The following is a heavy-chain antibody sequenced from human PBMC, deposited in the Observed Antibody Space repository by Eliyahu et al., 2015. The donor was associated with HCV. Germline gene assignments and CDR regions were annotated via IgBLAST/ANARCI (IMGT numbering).Heavy chain of an antibody. Sequence: QXQLVQSGAEVKXPGSSVXVSCXASGGTFSSYAISWVRXAPGQGLEWMGGIIPXFGTANYAQKFQGRVTITADESTSTAYMELSSLRSEDTAVYYCATPAYYDFWSGYYFFDYWGQGTLVTVSS. J-gene: IGHJ4*02. D-gene: IGHD3-3*01. CDR1: GGTFSSYA. V-gene: IGHV1-69*01. CDR3: ATPAYYDFWSGYYFFDY. CDR2: IIPXFGTA.